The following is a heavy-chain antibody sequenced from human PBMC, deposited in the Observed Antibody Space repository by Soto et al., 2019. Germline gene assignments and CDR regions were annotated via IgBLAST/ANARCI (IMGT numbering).Heavy chain of an antibody. V-gene: IGHV3-23*01. CDR3: AKTGDFWSGPSDY. CDR2: ISGSGGST. D-gene: IGHD3-3*01. CDR1: GVTFSSYA. J-gene: IGHJ4*02. Sequence: PGGSLRLSCAASGVTFSSYAMSWVRQAPGKGLEWVSAISGSGGSTYYADSVKGRFTISRDNSKNTLYLQMNSLRAEDTAVYYCAKTGDFWSGPSDYWGQGTLVTVSS.